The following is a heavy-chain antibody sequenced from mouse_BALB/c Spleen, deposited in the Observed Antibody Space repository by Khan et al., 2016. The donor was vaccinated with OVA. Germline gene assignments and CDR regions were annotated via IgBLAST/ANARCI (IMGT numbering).Heavy chain of an antibody. D-gene: IGHD2-3*01. V-gene: IGHV5-17*02. Sequence: EVELVESGGGLVQTGGSRKLSCTASGFTFSGFGMHWVRQAPEKGLEWVAYISSGSNTIYYADKVKGRFTISRDNRKNTLFLQMTSLMSEDPAMYYCARTGYYSFDYWGQGTTLTVSS. CDR1: GFTFSGFG. CDR2: ISSGSNTI. CDR3: ARTGYYSFDY. J-gene: IGHJ2*01.